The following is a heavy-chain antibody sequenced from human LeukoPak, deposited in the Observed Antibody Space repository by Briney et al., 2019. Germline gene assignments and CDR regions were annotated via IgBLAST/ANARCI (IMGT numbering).Heavy chain of an antibody. V-gene: IGHV3-21*01. CDR1: GFTFSSYE. Sequence: GGSLRLSCAASGFTFSSYEMNWVRQAPGKGLEWVSSISSSSSYIYYADSVKGRFTISRDSAKNSLYLQMNSLRAEDTAVYYCARGGYDILTGYDYWGQGTLVTVSS. CDR3: ARGGYDILTGYDY. D-gene: IGHD3-9*01. J-gene: IGHJ4*02. CDR2: ISSSSSYI.